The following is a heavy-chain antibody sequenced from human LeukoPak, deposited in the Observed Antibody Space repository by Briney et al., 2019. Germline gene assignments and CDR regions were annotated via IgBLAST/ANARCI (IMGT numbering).Heavy chain of an antibody. V-gene: IGHV4-59*08. Sequence: SETLSLTCTVSGASISSYYWSWIRQPPGKGLEWIGYIHYSGSTNYNSSLKSRVTISLDTSKNQFSLKLSSVTAADTAVYYCASSGGRYLIYWGQGTLVTVSS. D-gene: IGHD1-26*01. CDR3: ASSGGRYLIY. CDR2: IHYSGST. J-gene: IGHJ4*02. CDR1: GASISSYY.